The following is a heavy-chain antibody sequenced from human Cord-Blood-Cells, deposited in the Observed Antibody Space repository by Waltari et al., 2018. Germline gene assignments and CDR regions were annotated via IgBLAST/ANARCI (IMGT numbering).Heavy chain of an antibody. J-gene: IGHJ6*02. D-gene: IGHD6-13*01. CDR2: INHSGRT. CDR3: ATDTTIAAVEDQAPGAYGMDV. Sequence: QVQLQQWGAGLLKPSETLSLTCAVYGGFFSGYYWSWIRQPPGKGLEWIGEINHSGRTNTTPALKSRVTISVDTSKNQFSLKLSSVTAADTAVYYCATDTTIAAVEDQAPGAYGMDVWGQGTTVTVSS. CDR1: GGFFSGYY. V-gene: IGHV4-34*01.